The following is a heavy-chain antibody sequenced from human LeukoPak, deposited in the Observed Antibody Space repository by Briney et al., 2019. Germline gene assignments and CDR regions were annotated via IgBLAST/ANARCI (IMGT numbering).Heavy chain of an antibody. J-gene: IGHJ4*02. Sequence: SETLSLTCAVYGGSLSGNYWRWIRQPPGKGLEWIGEINHSGSTNYNPSLRSRVTISVDMSKEQFSLNLRSVTAADTAVYYCARSPAGATTMFGDWGQGTLVTVSS. V-gene: IGHV4-34*01. CDR1: GGSLSGNY. D-gene: IGHD3-16*01. CDR2: INHSGST. CDR3: ARSPAGATTMFGD.